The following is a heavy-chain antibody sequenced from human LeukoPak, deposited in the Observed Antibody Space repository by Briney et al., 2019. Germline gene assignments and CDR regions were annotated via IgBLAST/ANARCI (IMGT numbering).Heavy chain of an antibody. Sequence: GGSLRLSCVGSGFSLSDYGIHWVRQAPGKGLEWVAVVSYDGGHKYYADSVKGRFTISRDTSSDTVSLQMNSLRAEDTAVYYCGSSSSWSYIDYWGQGTLVTVSS. CDR1: GFSLSDYG. J-gene: IGHJ4*02. CDR2: VSYDGGHK. CDR3: GSSSSWSYIDY. D-gene: IGHD6-13*01. V-gene: IGHV3-30*03.